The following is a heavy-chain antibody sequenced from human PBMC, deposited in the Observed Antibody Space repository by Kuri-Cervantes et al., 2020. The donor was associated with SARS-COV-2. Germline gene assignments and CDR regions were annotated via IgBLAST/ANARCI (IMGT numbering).Heavy chain of an antibody. V-gene: IGHV3-21*01. Sequence: LSLTCAASGFTFSSYNMNWVRQAPGKGLEWVSSISSSSSYIFYADSVKGRFTISRDNAKNSLYLQMNSLRAEDTAAYYCATTLVGARNYWGQGTLVTVSS. CDR2: ISSSSSYI. CDR1: GFTFSSYN. CDR3: ATTLVGARNY. J-gene: IGHJ4*02. D-gene: IGHD1-26*01.